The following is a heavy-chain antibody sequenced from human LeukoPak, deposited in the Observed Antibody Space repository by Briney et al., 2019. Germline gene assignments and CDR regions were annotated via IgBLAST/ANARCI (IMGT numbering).Heavy chain of an antibody. D-gene: IGHD6-13*01. J-gene: IGHJ4*02. V-gene: IGHV4-59*01. CDR3: ARAAGPLAAPDF. Sequence: TSETLSLTCTVSGGPISSYYWSWIRQPPGKGLEWIGYIYYSGSTNYNPSLKSRVTIPVDTSKNQFSLKLSSVTAADTAVYYCARAAGPLAAPDFWGQGTPVTVSS. CDR1: GGPISSYY. CDR2: IYYSGST.